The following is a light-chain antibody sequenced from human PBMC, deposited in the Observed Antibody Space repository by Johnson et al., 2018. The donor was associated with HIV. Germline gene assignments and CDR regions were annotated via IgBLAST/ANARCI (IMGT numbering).Light chain of an antibody. Sequence: QSVLTQPPSVSAAPGQKVTISCSGSSSNIGNNYVSWYQQLPGTAPKLLIYDNNKRPSGIPDRFSGSKSGTSATLGITGLQTGDEAEYYCGTWDSSLSAESVFGSGTKVTVL. CDR3: GTWDSSLSAESV. CDR1: SSNIGNNY. V-gene: IGLV1-51*01. CDR2: DNN. J-gene: IGLJ1*01.